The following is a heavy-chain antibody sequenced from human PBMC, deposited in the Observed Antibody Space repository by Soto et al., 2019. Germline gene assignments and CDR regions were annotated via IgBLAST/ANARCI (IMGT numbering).Heavy chain of an antibody. CDR1: DGSISGYD. J-gene: IGHJ4*02. Sequence: SETLSLTWSVADGSISGYDGSWIRQPAGKGLEWIGRIYTSGSTNYNPSLKSRVTMSVDTSKNQFSLKLSSVTAADTAVYYCARGRYDSSGYLGVFDYWGQGTLVTVSS. CDR2: IYTSGST. CDR3: ARGRYDSSGYLGVFDY. V-gene: IGHV4-4*07. D-gene: IGHD3-22*01.